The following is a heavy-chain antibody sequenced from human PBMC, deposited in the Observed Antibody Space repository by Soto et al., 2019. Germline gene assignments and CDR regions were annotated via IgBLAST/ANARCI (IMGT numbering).Heavy chain of an antibody. Sequence: QGQLQESGPGLVKPSETLSLTCTVSGGSITRGGYYWSWIRQHPGKGLEWIGYIYNSGTTYYNPSLKSRVTISVVTSKNQFSLKLTSVTAADTAVYYCARDPAPWGQGTLVTVSS. V-gene: IGHV4-31*03. CDR2: IYNSGTT. J-gene: IGHJ5*02. CDR1: GGSITRGGYY. CDR3: ARDPAP.